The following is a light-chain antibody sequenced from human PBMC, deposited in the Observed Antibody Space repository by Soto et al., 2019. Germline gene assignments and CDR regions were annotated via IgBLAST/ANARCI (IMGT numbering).Light chain of an antibody. J-gene: IGLJ1*01. V-gene: IGLV7-43*01. CDR3: LLYYGGAHV. CDR2: STS. CDR1: TGAVTSGNY. Sequence: QAVVTQEPSLTVSPGGTVTLTCASTTGAVTSGNYPNWFQQKPGQAPRALIYSTSNKHPWTPARFSGTLLGGKPALTLSGVQPEDEAEYYCLLYYGGAHVFGTGTKVTVL.